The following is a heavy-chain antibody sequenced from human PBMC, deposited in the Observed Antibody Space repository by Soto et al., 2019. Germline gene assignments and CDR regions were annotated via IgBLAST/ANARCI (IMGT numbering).Heavy chain of an antibody. CDR2: IYYSGST. V-gene: IGHV4-30-4*01. Sequence: RSLTCTVSGVSISSGDYYLSWIRQPPGKGLEWIGYIYYSGSTYYNPSLKSRVTISVDTSKNQFSLKLSSVTAADTAVYYCARLEPRSAWFDPWGQGTLVTVSS. CDR1: GVSISSGDYY. D-gene: IGHD1-1*01. CDR3: ARLEPRSAWFDP. J-gene: IGHJ5*02.